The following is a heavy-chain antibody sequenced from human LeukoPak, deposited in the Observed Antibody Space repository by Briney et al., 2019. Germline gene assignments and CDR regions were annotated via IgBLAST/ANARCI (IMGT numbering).Heavy chain of an antibody. D-gene: IGHD5-24*01. CDR2: INPNSGGT. V-gene: IGHV1-2*02. Sequence: GASVKVSCKASGYTFTGYHMHWVRQAPGQGLEWMGWINPNSGGTNYAQKFQGRVTMTRGTSISTAYMELSRLRPDDTAVYYCARMAGPTLYYKDVWGKGTTVTVSS. CDR1: GYTFTGYH. CDR3: ARMAGPTLYYKDV. J-gene: IGHJ6*03.